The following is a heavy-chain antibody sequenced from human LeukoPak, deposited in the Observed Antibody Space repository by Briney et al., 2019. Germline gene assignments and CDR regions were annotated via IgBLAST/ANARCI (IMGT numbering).Heavy chain of an antibody. Sequence: ASVKVSCKASVYTFTSYAMNWVRQDPAQGLEWMGWINTNTGNPTYAQGFTGRFLFSLDTSVSTAYLQMSSLKAEDTAVYYCARDLYYMDVWGKGTTVTVSS. CDR1: VYTFTSYA. CDR3: ARDLYYMDV. CDR2: INTNTGNP. V-gene: IGHV7-4-1*02. J-gene: IGHJ6*03.